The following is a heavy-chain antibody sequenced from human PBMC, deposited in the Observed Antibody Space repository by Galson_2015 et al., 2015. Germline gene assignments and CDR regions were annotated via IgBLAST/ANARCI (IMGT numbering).Heavy chain of an antibody. D-gene: IGHD5-12*01. CDR3: AKVRTWIGTGGVSDI. V-gene: IGHV3-23*01. Sequence: SLRLSCAASGFTFSTYGMSWVRQAPGKGLNWVSTISDRGGTTYYADSVKGRFTVSRDNSKNTLYLQMNSLRAEDTAVYYCAKVRTWIGTGGVSDIWGQGTMVTVSS. J-gene: IGHJ3*02. CDR1: GFTFSTYG. CDR2: ISDRGGTT.